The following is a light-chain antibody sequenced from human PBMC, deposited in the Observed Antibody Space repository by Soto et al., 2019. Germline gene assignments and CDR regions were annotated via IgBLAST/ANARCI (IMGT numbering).Light chain of an antibody. J-gene: IGLJ1*01. CDR1: NSDVGGYNY. Sequence: QSALTQPASVSGSPGQPITISCTGTNSDVGGYNYVSWYQQHPGKAPKFMIYDVSSRPSGVSDRFSGSKSGNTASLTISGLQAEDEADYYCSSYTTSNTRQIVFGTGTKLTVL. CDR2: DVS. V-gene: IGLV2-14*01. CDR3: SSYTTSNTRQIV.